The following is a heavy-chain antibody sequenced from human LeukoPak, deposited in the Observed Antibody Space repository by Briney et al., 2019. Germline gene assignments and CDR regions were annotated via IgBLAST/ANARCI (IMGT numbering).Heavy chain of an antibody. CDR3: ARGGGDTAIYY. CDR1: GFTFSSYS. Sequence: GGSLRLSCAASGFTFSSYSMNWVRQAPGKGLEWVSSISSSSSYIYYADSVKGRFTISRDNAKNSLYLQMNSLRSEDTAVYYCARGGGDTAIYYWGQGTLVTVSS. CDR2: ISSSSSYI. J-gene: IGHJ4*02. V-gene: IGHV3-21*04. D-gene: IGHD5-18*01.